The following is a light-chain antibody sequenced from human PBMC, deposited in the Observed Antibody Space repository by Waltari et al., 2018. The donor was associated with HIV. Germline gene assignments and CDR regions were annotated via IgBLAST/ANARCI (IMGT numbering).Light chain of an antibody. CDR1: NIESKS. J-gene: IGLJ3*02. CDR3: QVWDSSSDHGVL. CDR2: DDR. V-gene: IGLV3-21*02. Sequence: SYVLTPSPSVSVAPGQTARLTCWGKNIESKSVHWYQQKSGQAPVLVVYDDRDRPSGIPERFSGSSSGNAATLTISRVEAGDEADYYCQVWDSSSDHGVLFGGGTRLTVL.